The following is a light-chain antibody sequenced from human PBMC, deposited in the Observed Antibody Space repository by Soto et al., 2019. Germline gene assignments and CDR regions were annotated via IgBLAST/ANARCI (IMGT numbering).Light chain of an antibody. CDR2: EAN. CDR3: SSYADNNGLV. Sequence: QPVLTQPPSASGSPGQSVTISCTGTSSDVGRSNYVSWYQHHPGKAPKLMIHEANKRPSGVPDRFSGSKSGNTASLTVSGLQAEDEADYYCSSYADNNGLVFGGGTKLTVL. CDR1: SSDVGRSNY. V-gene: IGLV2-8*01. J-gene: IGLJ2*01.